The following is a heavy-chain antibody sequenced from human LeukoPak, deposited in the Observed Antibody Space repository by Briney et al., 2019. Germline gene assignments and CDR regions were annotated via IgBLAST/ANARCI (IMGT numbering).Heavy chain of an antibody. V-gene: IGHV3-23*01. CDR2: ISGSGGST. CDR1: GFTFSSYA. CDR3: AKLYYTDYYMDV. J-gene: IGHJ6*03. Sequence: GGSLRLSCAASGFTFSSYAMHWVRQAPGKGLEWVSAISGSGGSTYYADSVKGRFTISRDNSENTLYLQMNSLRAEDTAVYYCAKLYYTDYYMDVWGKGTTVTISS. D-gene: IGHD2-8*01.